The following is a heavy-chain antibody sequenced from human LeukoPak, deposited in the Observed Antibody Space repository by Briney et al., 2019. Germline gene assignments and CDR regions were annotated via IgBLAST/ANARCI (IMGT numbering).Heavy chain of an antibody. CDR1: GYTFTSYY. CDR3: ARGGLPARSWFDP. V-gene: IGHV1-46*01. J-gene: IGHJ5*02. Sequence: GASVKVSCKASGYTFTSYYMNWVRQAPGQGLEWIGIINPSSGRTTYAQKFQGRVTMTRDTSTSTVYMELTSLRSEDTAVFYCARGGLPARSWFDPWGQGTLVTVSS. CDR2: INPSSGRT. D-gene: IGHD3/OR15-3a*01.